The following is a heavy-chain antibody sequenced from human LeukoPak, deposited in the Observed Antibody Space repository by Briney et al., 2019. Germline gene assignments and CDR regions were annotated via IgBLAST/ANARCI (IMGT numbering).Heavy chain of an antibody. CDR1: GGSISSGSYY. CDR2: IYTSGST. J-gene: IGHJ4*02. Sequence: SETLSLTCTVSGGSISSGSYYWSWIRQPAGKGLEWIGRIYTSGSTNYNPSLKSRVTISVDTSKNQFSLKLSSVTAAATAVYYWARERRGYSSSSWFDYWGQGTLVTVSS. D-gene: IGHD6-6*01. V-gene: IGHV4-61*02. CDR3: ARERRGYSSSSWFDY.